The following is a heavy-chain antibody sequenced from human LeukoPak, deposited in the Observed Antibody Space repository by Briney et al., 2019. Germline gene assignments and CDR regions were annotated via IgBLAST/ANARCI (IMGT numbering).Heavy chain of an antibody. CDR3: AKTLGARYYFDS. CDR1: GYSFTNYW. V-gene: IGHV5-51*01. Sequence: PGESLKISCKGSGYSFTNYWIGWVRQMPGKGLEYMCLIHPADSDTRFSPSFQGQVTISADKSITTAYLQWTSLKASDTAIYYCAKTLGARYYFDSWGQGTLVTVSS. J-gene: IGHJ4*02. D-gene: IGHD1-14*01. CDR2: IHPADSDT.